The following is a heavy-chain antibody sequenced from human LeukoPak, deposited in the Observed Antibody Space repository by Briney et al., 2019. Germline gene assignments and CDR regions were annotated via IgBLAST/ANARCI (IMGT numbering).Heavy chain of an antibody. V-gene: IGHV4-38-2*02. CDR3: ARDVGATTRLDY. Sequence: SETLSLTCTVSGYSISSGYYWGWIRQPPGKGLEWIGSIYHSGSTYYNPSLKSRVTISVDTSKNQFSLKLSSVTAADTAVYYCARDVGATTRLDYWGQGTLVTVSS. J-gene: IGHJ4*02. D-gene: IGHD1-26*01. CDR2: IYHSGST. CDR1: GYSISSGYY.